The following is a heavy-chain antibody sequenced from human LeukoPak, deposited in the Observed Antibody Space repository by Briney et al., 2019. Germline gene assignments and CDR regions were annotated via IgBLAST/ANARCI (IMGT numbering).Heavy chain of an antibody. D-gene: IGHD2-2*02. J-gene: IGHJ4*02. Sequence: SETLSLTCTVSGGSISSSSYYWGWIRQPPGKGLEWIGSIYYSGSTYYNPSLKSRVTISVDTSKNQFSLKLSSVTAADTAVYYCARRTANDIVVVPAAIFDYWGQGILVTVSP. CDR2: IYYSGST. V-gene: IGHV4-39*01. CDR3: ARRTANDIVVVPAAIFDY. CDR1: GGSISSSSYY.